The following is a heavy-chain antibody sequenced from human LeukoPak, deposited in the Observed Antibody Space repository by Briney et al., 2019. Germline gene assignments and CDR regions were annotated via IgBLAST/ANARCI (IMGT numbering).Heavy chain of an antibody. CDR1: GGSFSGYY. D-gene: IGHD6-13*01. Sequence: PSETLSLTCAVYGGSFSGYYWSWIRQPPGKGLEWIGEINHSGSTNYNPSLKSRVTISVDTSKNQFSLKLSSVTAADRAVYYCARGPRQQLVLLRFDPWGQGTLVTVPS. V-gene: IGHV4-34*01. J-gene: IGHJ5*02. CDR2: INHSGST. CDR3: ARGPRQQLVLLRFDP.